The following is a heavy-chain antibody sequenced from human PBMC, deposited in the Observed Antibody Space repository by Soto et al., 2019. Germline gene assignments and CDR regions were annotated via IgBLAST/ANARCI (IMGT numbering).Heavy chain of an antibody. Sequence: PGGSMRISCAASGFTFSNSAMVWVRQAPGKGLEWVALISYDGSYRYYADSVKGRFTISRDNSKNILYLQMNSLRADDTAVYYCAKDPDYYLNWFDPWGQGTLVTVSS. J-gene: IGHJ5*02. CDR2: ISYDGSYR. D-gene: IGHD3-10*01. V-gene: IGHV3-30*18. CDR3: AKDPDYYLNWFDP. CDR1: GFTFSNSA.